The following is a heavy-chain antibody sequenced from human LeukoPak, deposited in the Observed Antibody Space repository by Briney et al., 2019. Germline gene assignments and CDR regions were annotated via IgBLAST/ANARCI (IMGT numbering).Heavy chain of an antibody. J-gene: IGHJ6*03. D-gene: IGHD1-14*01. CDR2: ISGSGGST. CDR3: AKYAGDPNGVYYYYYYMDV. V-gene: IGHV3-23*01. Sequence: GGSLRLSCAASGFTFSSYAMSWVRQAPGKGLEWVSAISGSGGSTYYADSVKGRLTISRDNSKNTLYLQMNSLRAEDTAVYYCAKYAGDPNGVYYYYYYMDVWGKGTTVTVSS. CDR1: GFTFSSYA.